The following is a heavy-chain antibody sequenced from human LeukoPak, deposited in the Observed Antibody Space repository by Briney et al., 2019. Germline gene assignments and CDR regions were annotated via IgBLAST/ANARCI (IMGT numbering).Heavy chain of an antibody. CDR2: ISGDGGIT. V-gene: IGHV3-23*01. D-gene: IGHD6-19*01. J-gene: IGHJ4*02. CDR3: GKDLLSRSSAWYLTRFDY. CDR1: GSTFISRA. Sequence: GGSLRLSYAASGSTFISRAMSWVRQAPGKGLEWVSTISGDGGITYYADSVKGRFTISRDNSKNTLYLQMNSLRAEDTAVYYCGKDLLSRSSAWYLTRFDYWGQGTLVTVSS.